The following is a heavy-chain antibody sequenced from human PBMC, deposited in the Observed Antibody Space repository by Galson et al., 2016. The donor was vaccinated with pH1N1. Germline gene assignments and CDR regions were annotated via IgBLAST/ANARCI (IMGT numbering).Heavy chain of an antibody. Sequence: SLRLSCAASGFTFSTYAMIWVRQAPGKGPKWVSIITGRGGSTYYADSVKGRFTISRDNSKNTMVLQMNSLRAEDTAVYYCAKAGYSYGNNYYYMDVWGKGTTVTVSS. CDR2: ITGRGGST. D-gene: IGHD5-18*01. J-gene: IGHJ6*03. CDR3: AKAGYSYGNNYYYMDV. CDR1: GFTFSTYA. V-gene: IGHV3-23*01.